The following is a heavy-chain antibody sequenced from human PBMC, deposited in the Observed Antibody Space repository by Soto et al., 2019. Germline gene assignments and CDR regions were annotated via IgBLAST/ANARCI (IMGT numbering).Heavy chain of an antibody. CDR1: GGSISSGDYN. Sequence: QVQLQESGPGLVKPSQTLSLTCTVSGGSISSGDYNWNWIRQPPGKGLEWIGYIYYSGNTYYNPSLKSRVTISVDTSKNQFSLKLSSVTAADTAGYYCARDVIRATTLRNAMDVWGQGTTVTVSS. CDR3: ARDVIRATTLRNAMDV. CDR2: IYYSGNT. J-gene: IGHJ6*02. V-gene: IGHV4-30-4*01. D-gene: IGHD2-21*01.